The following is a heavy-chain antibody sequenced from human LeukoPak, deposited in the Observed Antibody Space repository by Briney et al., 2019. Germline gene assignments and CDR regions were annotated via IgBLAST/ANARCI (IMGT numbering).Heavy chain of an antibody. CDR1: GFTFSSYW. Sequence: GGSLRLSCAASGFTFSSYWMSWVRQAPGKGLEWVANIKQDGSEKYYVDSVKGRFTISRDNAKNSLYLQMNSLRAEDTAVYYCAREPRYNSGGGYYFDYWGQGTLVTVSS. V-gene: IGHV3-7*01. CDR3: AREPRYNSGGGYYFDY. D-gene: IGHD6-19*01. J-gene: IGHJ4*02. CDR2: IKQDGSEK.